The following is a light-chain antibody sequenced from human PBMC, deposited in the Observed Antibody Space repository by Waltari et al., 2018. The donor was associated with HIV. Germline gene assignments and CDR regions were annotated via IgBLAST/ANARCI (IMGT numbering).Light chain of an antibody. V-gene: IGLV2-14*03. J-gene: IGLJ3*02. CDR2: DVD. Sequence: AVTQPASVSGLPGHSTTISCTGADSDFVLYNFFSWSQQHSGKPPKLILYDVDSPAVGGSDRFAGDISGKTASLTISGLRAEDEAHYYCASFTGDNTVMFGGGTEVTVL. CDR1: DSDFVLYNF. CDR3: ASFTGDNTVM.